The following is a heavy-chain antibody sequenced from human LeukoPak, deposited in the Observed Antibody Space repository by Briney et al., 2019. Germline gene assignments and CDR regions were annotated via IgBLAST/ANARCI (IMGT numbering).Heavy chain of an antibody. D-gene: IGHD3-22*01. V-gene: IGHV4-59*01. CDR1: GGSISSYY. Sequence: PSETLSLTCTVSGGSISSYYWSWIRQPPGKGLEWIGYIYYSGSTNYNPSLKSRVTISVDTSKNQFSLKLSSVTAADTAVYYRARDQSYYYDSSGYFAFDIWGQGTMVTVSS. J-gene: IGHJ3*02. CDR2: IYYSGST. CDR3: ARDQSYYYDSSGYFAFDI.